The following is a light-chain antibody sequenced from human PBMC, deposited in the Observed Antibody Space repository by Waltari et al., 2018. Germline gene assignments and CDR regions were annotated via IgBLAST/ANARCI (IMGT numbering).Light chain of an antibody. V-gene: IGKV1-39*01. Sequence: DIQMTQSPSSLSASVGDRVTITCRASQAINTFLNWYQHRPGKVPKLLIHYASRLESGVPSRFSGSGSGTDFTLTISSLQPEDFATYYCQQYHTLPFTFGPGTKLDIK. CDR2: YAS. J-gene: IGKJ3*01. CDR1: QAINTF. CDR3: QQYHTLPFT.